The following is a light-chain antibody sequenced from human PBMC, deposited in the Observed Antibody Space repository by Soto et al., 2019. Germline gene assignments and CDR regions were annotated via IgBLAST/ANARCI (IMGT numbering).Light chain of an antibody. Sequence: QSALSQPPSAAGSPGQSVTISCTGTSSDVGGYKYVSWYQQHPGKAPKIMIYEINKRSSGVPDRFWGSKSGNTASLTISGLQAEDAAEYYCCSYAGTYYAFGTGTKVPLL. CDR2: EIN. V-gene: IGLV2-8*01. J-gene: IGLJ1*01. CDR3: CSYAGTYYA. CDR1: SSDVGGYKY.